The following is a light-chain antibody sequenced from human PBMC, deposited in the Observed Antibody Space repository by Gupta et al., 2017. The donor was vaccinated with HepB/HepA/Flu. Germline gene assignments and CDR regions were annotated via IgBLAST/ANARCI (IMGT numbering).Light chain of an antibody. CDR3: QQRYSTPPLT. CDR2: AAS. V-gene: IGKV1-39*01. J-gene: IGKJ4*01. CDR1: QSISSY. Sequence: DIQMPQSPSSLSASVGDRVTITCRASQSISSYLNWYQQKPGKAPKLLIYAASSLQSGVPSRCSGSGSGTDFTLTISSLQPEDFATYYCQQRYSTPPLTFGGGTKVEIK.